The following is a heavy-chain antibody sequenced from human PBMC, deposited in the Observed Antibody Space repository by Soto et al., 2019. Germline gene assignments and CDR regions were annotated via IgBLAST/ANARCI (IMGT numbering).Heavy chain of an antibody. CDR3: ARIRFSGYSIDY. CDR2: IFSNDEK. Sequence: QVTLKESGPVLVKPTETLTLTCTVSGFSLSNARMGVSWIRQPPGKALEWLAHIFSNDEKSYSTSLKSRLTISKDTSKRQVVLTMTNMDPVDTATYYCARIRFSGYSIDYWGQGTLVTVSS. J-gene: IGHJ4*02. V-gene: IGHV2-26*01. CDR1: GFSLSNARMG. D-gene: IGHD4-4*01.